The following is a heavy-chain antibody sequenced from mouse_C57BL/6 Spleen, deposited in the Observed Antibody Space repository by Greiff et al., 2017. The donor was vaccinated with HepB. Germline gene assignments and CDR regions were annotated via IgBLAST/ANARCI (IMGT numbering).Heavy chain of an antibody. CDR2: ISSGGDYI. CDR3: TRDNDYSNYPAWFAY. J-gene: IGHJ3*01. D-gene: IGHD2-5*01. Sequence: EVKVVESGEGLVKPGGSLKLSCAASGFTFSSYAMSWVRQTPEKRLEWVAYISSGGDYIYYADTVKGRFTISRDNARNTLYLQMSSLKSEDTAMYYCTRDNDYSNYPAWFAYWGQGTLVTVSA. V-gene: IGHV5-9-1*02. CDR1: GFTFSSYA.